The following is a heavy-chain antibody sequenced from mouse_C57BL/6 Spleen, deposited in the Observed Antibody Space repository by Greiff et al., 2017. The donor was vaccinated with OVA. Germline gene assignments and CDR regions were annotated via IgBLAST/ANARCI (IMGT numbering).Heavy chain of an antibody. CDR3: ARAYDYDVGNWFAY. Sequence: QVQLKESGAELVRPGTSVKVSCKASGYAFTNYLIEWVKQRPGQGLEWIGVINPGSGGTNYNEKFKGKATLTADKSSSTAYMQLSSLTSEDSAVYFCARAYDYDVGNWFAYWGQGTLVTVSA. J-gene: IGHJ3*01. V-gene: IGHV1-54*01. CDR2: INPGSGGT. CDR1: GYAFTNYL. D-gene: IGHD2-4*01.